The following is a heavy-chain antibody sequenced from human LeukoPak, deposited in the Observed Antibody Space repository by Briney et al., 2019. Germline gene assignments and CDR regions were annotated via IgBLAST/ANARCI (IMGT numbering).Heavy chain of an antibody. Sequence: ASVKVSCKASGGTFSSYAISWVRQAPGHGLEWMGGIIPIFGTANYAQKFQGRVTITADESTSTAYMELSSLRSEDTAVYYCARANMDIVATITGYYFDYWGQGTLVTVSS. D-gene: IGHD5-12*01. CDR1: GGTFSSYA. V-gene: IGHV1-69*01. CDR3: ARANMDIVATITGYYFDY. J-gene: IGHJ4*02. CDR2: IIPIFGTA.